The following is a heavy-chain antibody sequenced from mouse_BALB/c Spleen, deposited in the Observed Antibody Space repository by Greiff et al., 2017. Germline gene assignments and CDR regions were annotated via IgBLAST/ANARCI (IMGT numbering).Heavy chain of an antibody. D-gene: IGHD1-2*01. J-gene: IGHJ4*01. CDR1: GFSLTSYG. CDR2: IWSGGST. V-gene: IGHV2-2*02. CDR3: ARKNYGYGSAMDY. Sequence: QVQLKESGPGLVQPSQSLSITCTVSGFSLTSYGVHWVRQSPGKGLEWLGVIWSGGSTDYNAAFISRLSISKDNSKSQVFFKMNSLQANDTAIYYCARKNYGYGSAMDYWGQGTSVTVSS.